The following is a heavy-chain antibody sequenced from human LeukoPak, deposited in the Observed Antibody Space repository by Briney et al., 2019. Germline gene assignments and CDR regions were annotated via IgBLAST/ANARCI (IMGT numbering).Heavy chain of an antibody. CDR1: GVSVIPYY. J-gene: IGHJ6*03. D-gene: IGHD3-10*01. CDR3: ATSGSSFDYYHYVDV. CDR2: MYTSGDT. V-gene: IGHV4-4*07. Sequence: SETLSLTCTVSGVSVIPYYWSWIRQPAGEGPEWIGRMYTSGDTAYNPSLKSRVTMSIDTSKNQFSLKLSSVTAADTAVYYCATSGSSFDYYHYVDVWGKGTTATVSS.